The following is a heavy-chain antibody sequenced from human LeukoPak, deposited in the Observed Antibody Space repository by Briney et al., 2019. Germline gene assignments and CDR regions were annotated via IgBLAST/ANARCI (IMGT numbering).Heavy chain of an antibody. J-gene: IGHJ4*02. V-gene: IGHV4-39*01. CDR3: ARTARWELTQYYFDY. D-gene: IGHD1-26*01. Sequence: SETLSLTCTVSGGSISSSSYYWGWIRQPPGKGLEWIGSIYYSGSTYYNPSLKSRVTISVDTSKSQFSLKLSSVTAADTAVYYCARTARWELTQYYFDYWGQGTLVTVSS. CDR2: IYYSGST. CDR1: GGSISSSSYY.